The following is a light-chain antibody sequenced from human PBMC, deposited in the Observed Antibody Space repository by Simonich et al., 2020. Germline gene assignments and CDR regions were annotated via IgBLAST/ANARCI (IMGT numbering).Light chain of an antibody. V-gene: IGLV1-47*01. J-gene: IGLJ3*02. Sequence: QSVLTQPPSASGTPGQRVTISCSGSSSNIGSNYVYWYQQLPGTAPKLHIYRNNQRPSGVPDRFSGSKSGTSAYLAISGLRSEDEADYYCAAWDDSLSGPVFGGGTKLTVL. CDR2: RNN. CDR1: SSNIGSNY. CDR3: AAWDDSLSGPV.